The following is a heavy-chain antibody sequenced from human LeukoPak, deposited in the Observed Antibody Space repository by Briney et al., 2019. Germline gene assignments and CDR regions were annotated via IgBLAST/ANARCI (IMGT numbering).Heavy chain of an antibody. CDR3: ARHSGSYSRTYYFDY. V-gene: IGHV4-39*01. D-gene: IGHD1-26*01. CDR1: GGSISSSSYY. J-gene: IGHJ4*02. Sequence: SETLSLTCTVSGGSISSSSYYWGWIRQPPGKGLEWIGSIYYSGSTCYNPSLKSRVTISVDTSKNQFSLKLSSVTAADTAVYYCARHSGSYSRTYYFDYWGQGTLVTVSS. CDR2: IYYSGST.